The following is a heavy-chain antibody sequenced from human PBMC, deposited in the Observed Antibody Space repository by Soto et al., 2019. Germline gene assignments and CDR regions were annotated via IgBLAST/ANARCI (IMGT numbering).Heavy chain of an antibody. CDR1: GFTFSSYA. V-gene: IGHV3-23*01. D-gene: IGHD3-9*01. Sequence: EVQLLESGGGLVQPGGSLRLSCAASGFTFSSYAMSWVRQAPGKGLEWVSAISGIGGSTYYADSVKGRFTISRDNTKNTLYLQKNNMRAEDTAVYYLAKDGGYHILTGDSYNYGMDAWGQGTTVTVSS. CDR2: ISGIGGST. J-gene: IGHJ6*02. CDR3: AKDGGYHILTGDSYNYGMDA.